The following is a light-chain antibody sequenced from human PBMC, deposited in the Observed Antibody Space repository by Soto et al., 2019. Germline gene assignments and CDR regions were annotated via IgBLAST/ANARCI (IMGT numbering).Light chain of an antibody. CDR2: RNN. CDR3: AVWDDRLSGWV. V-gene: IGLV1-47*01. CDR1: SSNIGINY. J-gene: IGLJ3*02. Sequence: QSALTQPPSASGTPGQRVTISCSGSSSNIGINYVYWYQQLPGTAPKLLIYRNNQRPSGVPDRLSGSKSGTSGSLAISGLRSEDEADYYCAVWDDRLSGWVFGGGTKLTVL.